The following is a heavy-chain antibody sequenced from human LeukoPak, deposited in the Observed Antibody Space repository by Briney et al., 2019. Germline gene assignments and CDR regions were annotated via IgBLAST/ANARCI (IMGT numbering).Heavy chain of an antibody. CDR1: RESFSDYY. J-gene: IGHJ4*02. D-gene: IGHD2-15*01. CDR3: AKDRKCSGGSCAFDF. CDR2: INHSGIT. Sequence: SETLSLTCAVYRESFSDYYWSWIRQPPGKRLEWIGEINHSGITNYNPSLRSRVTISLDTSKNHFSLKLSSVTAADTAVYYCAKDRKCSGGSCAFDFWGREPWSPSPQ. V-gene: IGHV4-34*01.